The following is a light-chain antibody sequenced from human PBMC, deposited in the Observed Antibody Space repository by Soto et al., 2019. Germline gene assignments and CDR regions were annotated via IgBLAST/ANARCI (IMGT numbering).Light chain of an antibody. CDR2: GAS. J-gene: IGKJ5*01. V-gene: IGKV3-15*01. CDR3: QHYDNWPIT. CDR1: QSVSSN. Sequence: EIMMTQSPATLSVSPGERAALSCRASQSVSSNLAWYQQKPGQAPRLLIYGASTRATDIPARFSGSGSGTEFTLTISSLQSEDFAVYYCQHYDNWPITFGQGTLLEIK.